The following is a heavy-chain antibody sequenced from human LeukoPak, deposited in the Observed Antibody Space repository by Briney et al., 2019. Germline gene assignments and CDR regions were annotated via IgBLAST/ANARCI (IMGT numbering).Heavy chain of an antibody. CDR1: EYTFTNYW. CDR2: IYPGDSDT. V-gene: IGHV5-51*01. Sequence: GESLKISCKGSEYTFTNYWIGWVRQMPGKGPEWMGIIYPGDSDTRYSPSFQGQVTISVDKSISTAYLQWSSLKASDSAMYYCARDLGGYSDYWGQGTLVTVSS. CDR3: ARDLGGYSDY. J-gene: IGHJ4*02. D-gene: IGHD2-21*01.